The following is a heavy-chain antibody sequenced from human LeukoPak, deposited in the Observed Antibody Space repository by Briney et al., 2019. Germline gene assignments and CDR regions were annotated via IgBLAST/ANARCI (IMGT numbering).Heavy chain of an antibody. J-gene: IGHJ1*01. D-gene: IGHD3-22*01. V-gene: IGHV3-23*01. CDR1: GFTLSTYA. CDR2: ISVGGHNT. Sequence: GGSLRLSCAASGFTLSTYAMNWVRQAPGKGLDWVSTISVGGHNTHYADSVKGRFTISRDDSKNTLYLQMNRLRAEDTALYYCAKDLDSTGLYNDFNHWGQGTLVTVSS. CDR3: AKDLDSTGLYNDFNH.